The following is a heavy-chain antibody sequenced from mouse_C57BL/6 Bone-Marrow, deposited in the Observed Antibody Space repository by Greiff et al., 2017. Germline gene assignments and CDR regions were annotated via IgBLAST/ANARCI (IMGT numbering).Heavy chain of an antibody. CDR1: GYTFTDYY. Sequence: EVKLEESGPVLVKPGASVKMSCKASGYTFTDYYMNWVKQSHGKSLEWIGVINPYNGGTSYNQKFKGKATLTVDKSSSTAYMELNSLTSEDSAVYYCATDFPLFAYWGQGTLVTVSA. CDR3: ATDFPLFAY. CDR2: INPYNGGT. J-gene: IGHJ3*01. V-gene: IGHV1-19*01.